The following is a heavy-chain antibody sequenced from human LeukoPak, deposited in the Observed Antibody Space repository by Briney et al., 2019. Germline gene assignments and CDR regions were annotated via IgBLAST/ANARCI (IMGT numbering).Heavy chain of an antibody. CDR3: AKTRYNWNYWFDP. CDR2: ISGSGGST. D-gene: IGHD1-7*01. Sequence: PGGSLRLSCAASGFTFSSYAMTWVRQAPGKGLEWVSAISGSGGSTYYADSVKGRFTISRDNSKSTLYVQMNSLKAEDTAVYYCAKTRYNWNYWFDPWGQGTLVTVSS. CDR1: GFTFSSYA. V-gene: IGHV3-23*01. J-gene: IGHJ5*02.